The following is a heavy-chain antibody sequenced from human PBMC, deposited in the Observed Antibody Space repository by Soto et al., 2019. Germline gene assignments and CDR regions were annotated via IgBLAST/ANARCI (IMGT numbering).Heavy chain of an antibody. D-gene: IGHD3-9*01. CDR3: ARTLLLYYDILTGRYFDY. CDR2: ISGSGGST. V-gene: IGHV3-23*01. CDR1: GFTFNNYA. Sequence: GGSLRLSCAASGFTFNNYAMSWVRQAPGKGLECVSTISGSGGSTYYADSVKGRFTISRDNSKNTLYLQMNSLRAEDTAVYYCARTLLLYYDILTGRYFDYWGQGTLVTVSS. J-gene: IGHJ4*02.